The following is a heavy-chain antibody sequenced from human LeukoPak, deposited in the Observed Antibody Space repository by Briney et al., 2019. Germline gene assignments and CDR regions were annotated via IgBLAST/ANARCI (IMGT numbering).Heavy chain of an antibody. Sequence: GGSLRLSCAASGFTFTRYNMNWVRQAPGKGLEWVSSISSSSTYISHADSLKGRFTISRDNAKNSLYLQMSSLRVEDTAVYYCAKGLAVAGTDAFDVWGQGTMVTVSS. D-gene: IGHD6-19*01. CDR1: GFTFTRYN. CDR2: ISSSSTYI. V-gene: IGHV3-21*01. CDR3: AKGLAVAGTDAFDV. J-gene: IGHJ3*01.